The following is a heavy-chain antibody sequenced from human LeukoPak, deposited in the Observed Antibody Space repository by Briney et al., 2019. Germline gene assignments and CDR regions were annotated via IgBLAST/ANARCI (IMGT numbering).Heavy chain of an antibody. D-gene: IGHD4-23*01. J-gene: IGHJ2*01. CDR1: GFTFDDYG. CDR2: INWNGGST. V-gene: IGHV3-20*04. CDR3: ARAKSYGGVLRNWYFDL. Sequence: PGGSLRLSCAASGFTFDDYGMSWVRQAPGKGLEWVSGINWNGGSTGYADSVKGRFTISRDNAKNSLYLQMNSLRAEDTALYYCARAKSYGGVLRNWYFDLWGRGTLVTVSS.